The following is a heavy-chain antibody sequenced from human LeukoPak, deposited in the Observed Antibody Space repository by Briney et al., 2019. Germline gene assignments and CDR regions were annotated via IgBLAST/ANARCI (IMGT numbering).Heavy chain of an antibody. J-gene: IGHJ4*02. D-gene: IGHD6-6*01. V-gene: IGHV3-7*01. CDR2: LKQDGSEK. CDR1: GFTFSSYW. Sequence: GGSLRLSCAASGFTFSSYWMSWVRQAPGKGLEWVANLKQDGSEKYYVDSVKGRFTISRDNAKNSLYLQMHSLRAEDTAVYYCATGPYSSSDAFDYWGQGTLVTVSS. CDR3: ATGPYSSSDAFDY.